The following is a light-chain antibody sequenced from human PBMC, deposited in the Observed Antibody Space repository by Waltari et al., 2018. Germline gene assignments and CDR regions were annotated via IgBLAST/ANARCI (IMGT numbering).Light chain of an antibody. Sequence: EVVLTQSPGTLSLSPGETATLSCRASQNIGRYLVWYQQKSGQAPRLLIYGASNRATGIPDRFSGSGSGTDFSLTISRLEAEDFAVYYCQNHERLPATFGQGTKVEIK. J-gene: IGKJ1*01. CDR2: GAS. CDR1: QNIGRY. V-gene: IGKV3-20*01. CDR3: QNHERLPAT.